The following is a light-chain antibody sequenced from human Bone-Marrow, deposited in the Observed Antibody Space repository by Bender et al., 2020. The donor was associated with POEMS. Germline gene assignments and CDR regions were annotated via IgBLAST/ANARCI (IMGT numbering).Light chain of an antibody. CDR1: RSSIGGNA. CDR2: GYN. CDR3: QSYDNSLGGWV. J-gene: IGLJ3*02. Sequence: QSVLTQPPSASGTPGQTVTISCSGTRSSIGGNAVHWYQVLPGTAPKLLIYGYNNRPSGVPDRFSGSKSGTSASLAITGLQAEDEGDYYCQSYDNSLGGWVFGGGTKLTVL. V-gene: IGLV1-40*01.